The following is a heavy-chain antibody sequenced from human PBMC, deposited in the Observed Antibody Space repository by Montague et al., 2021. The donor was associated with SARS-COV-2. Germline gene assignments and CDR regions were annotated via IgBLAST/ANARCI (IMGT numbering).Heavy chain of an antibody. CDR1: GVSVSNRYTH. V-gene: IGHV4-61*01. J-gene: IGHJ5*02. CDR2: IDYGGSP. Sequence: SETLSLTCTVSGVSVSNRYTHWSWIRQSPGKGLEWIGHIDYGGSPNYSPSLHSRVTISLDTSKNQLSLRLNSATAADTAVYYCATYWQGGSGGGSWGQGTLVTGSS. D-gene: IGHD3-10*01. CDR3: ATYWQGGSGGGS.